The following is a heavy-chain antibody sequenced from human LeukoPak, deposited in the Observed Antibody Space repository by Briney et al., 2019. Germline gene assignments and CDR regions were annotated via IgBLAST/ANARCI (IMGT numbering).Heavy chain of an antibody. J-gene: IGHJ6*03. Sequence: SETLSLTCTVSGGSISSYYWSWIRQPPGKGLEWIGYIYYSGSTNYKSSLKSRVTISVDTSENQFSLKLSSVTAADTAVYYCARETSQKGAHYMDVWGKGTTVTISS. CDR3: ARETSQKGAHYMDV. V-gene: IGHV4-59*01. CDR2: IYYSGST. CDR1: GGSISSYY. D-gene: IGHD3-16*01.